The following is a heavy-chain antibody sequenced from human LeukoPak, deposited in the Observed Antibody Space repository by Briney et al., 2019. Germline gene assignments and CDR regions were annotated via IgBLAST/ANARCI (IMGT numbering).Heavy chain of an antibody. CDR3: ARGRPHGNDY. Sequence: GGSLRLSCAASGFTFSSYWMNWVRQAPGKGLVWVSRIASDGSSTTYADSVKGRFSISRDNAKNTLYLQMNSLRVEGTAVYYCARGRPHGNDYWGQGTLVTVSS. V-gene: IGHV3-74*01. D-gene: IGHD4-23*01. CDR1: GFTFSSYW. CDR2: IASDGSST. J-gene: IGHJ4*02.